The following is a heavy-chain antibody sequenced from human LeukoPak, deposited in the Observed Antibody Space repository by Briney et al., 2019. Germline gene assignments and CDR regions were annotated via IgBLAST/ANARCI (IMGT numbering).Heavy chain of an antibody. V-gene: IGHV1-2*02. CDR3: ARDPRYCSSTSCPNWFDP. D-gene: IGHD2-2*01. CDR2: INPNSGGT. Sequence: ASVKVSCKASGYTLTGYYMHWVRQAPGQGLEWMGWINPNSGGTNYAQKFQGRVTMTRDTSISTAYMELSRLRSDDTAVYYCARDPRYCSSTSCPNWFDPWGQGTLVTVSS. J-gene: IGHJ5*02. CDR1: GYTLTGYY.